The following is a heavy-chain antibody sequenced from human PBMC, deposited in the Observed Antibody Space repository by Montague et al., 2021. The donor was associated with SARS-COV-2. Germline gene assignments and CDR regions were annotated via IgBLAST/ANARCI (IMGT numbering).Heavy chain of an antibody. D-gene: IGHD4-17*01. CDR1: GGSISSYY. CDR3: ARDPHDYGWFDP. CDR2: IYSTVIT. J-gene: IGHJ5*02. V-gene: IGHV4-4*07. Sequence: SETLSLTCTVSGGSISSYYWGWIRQPAGKGLEWIGHIYSTVITSYNPSLKSRVTISVDLSKNQFSLKMTSVTAADTAVYYCARDPHDYGWFDPWGQGTLVTVSS.